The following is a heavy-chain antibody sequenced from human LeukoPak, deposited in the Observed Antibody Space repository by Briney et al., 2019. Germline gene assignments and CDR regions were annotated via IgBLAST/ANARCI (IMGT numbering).Heavy chain of an antibody. CDR1: GFSFSSYA. D-gene: IGHD6-19*01. Sequence: GGSLRLSCAASGFSFSSYAMTWVRQAPGKGLEWVSAINGGGDGTYYADSVKGRFTISRDNSRNILSLQMNSLRVDDTAVYYCAKRTGYSTGWFFDYWGQGTLVTVSS. J-gene: IGHJ4*02. CDR2: INGGGDGT. V-gene: IGHV3-23*01. CDR3: AKRTGYSTGWFFDY.